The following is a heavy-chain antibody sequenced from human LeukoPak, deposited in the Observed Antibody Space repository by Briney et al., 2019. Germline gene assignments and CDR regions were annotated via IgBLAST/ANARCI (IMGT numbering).Heavy chain of an antibody. Sequence: ASVKVSCKASGYSFTRYYMHWVRQAPGQGLEWMGRINPGGDSTSYAQKFQDRVTMTRDTSTSTVYMELSSLRSEDTAIYYCARQRDVYDDNSGYQGFDYWGQGTLVTVSS. CDR2: INPGGDST. V-gene: IGHV1-46*01. D-gene: IGHD3-22*01. J-gene: IGHJ4*02. CDR1: GYSFTRYY. CDR3: ARQRDVYDDNSGYQGFDY.